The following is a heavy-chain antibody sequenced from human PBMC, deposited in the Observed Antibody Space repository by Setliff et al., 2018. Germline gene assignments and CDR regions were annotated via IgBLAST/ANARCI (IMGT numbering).Heavy chain of an antibody. CDR2: IYYRGDT. J-gene: IGHJ4*02. D-gene: IGHD5-18*01. V-gene: IGHV4-39*07. CDR1: GASLSSGTYY. Sequence: SETLSLTCTVSGASLSSGTYYWGWIRQPPGKGLEWIGRIYYRGDTYYNASLKGRLTISVDTSKNQFSLMLTSVTAADTAIYYCAGRPQNTPMGPCDYWGQGTLVTVSS. CDR3: AGRPQNTPMGPCDY.